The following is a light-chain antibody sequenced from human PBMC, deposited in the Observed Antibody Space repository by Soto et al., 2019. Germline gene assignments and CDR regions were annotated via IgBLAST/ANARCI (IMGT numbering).Light chain of an antibody. CDR1: QSVSSN. CDR2: GAS. Sequence: EIVLTQSPATLSVSPGERATLSCRASQSVSSNLAWYQQKPGQAPRLLINGASTRATGIPARFSGSGSGTEFSLTISSLQSEDFAVYYCQQYSDWPPTFGQGTKV. V-gene: IGKV3-15*01. CDR3: QQYSDWPPT. J-gene: IGKJ1*01.